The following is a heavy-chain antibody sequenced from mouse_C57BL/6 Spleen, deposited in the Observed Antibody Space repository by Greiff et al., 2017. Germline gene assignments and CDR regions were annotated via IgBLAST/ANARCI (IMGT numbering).Heavy chain of an antibody. Sequence: EVKLQESGPGLVKPSQSLSLTCSVTGYSITSGYYWNWIRQFPGNKLEWMGYISYDGSNNYNPSLKNRISITRDTSKNQFFLKLNSVTTEDTATYYCASQTARLGNAMDYWGQGTSVTVSS. CDR3: ASQTARLGNAMDY. V-gene: IGHV3-6*01. J-gene: IGHJ4*01. CDR2: ISYDGSN. D-gene: IGHD3-3*01. CDR1: GYSITSGYY.